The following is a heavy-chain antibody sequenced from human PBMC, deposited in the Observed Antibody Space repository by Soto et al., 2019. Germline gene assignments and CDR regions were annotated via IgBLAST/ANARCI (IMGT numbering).Heavy chain of an antibody. V-gene: IGHV1-18*04. CDR2: ISAYSGNT. J-gene: IGHJ4*01. Sequence: QVQLVQSGAEVKKPGASVKVSCKASGYTFTTYGITWVRQAPGQGLEWMGWISAYSGNTNYAQKLQGRLTVTTDTSTNTAYMDLRSLSSDDTAVYYCARVVKAGDYGDYGRYYFDYWGHVTLVTVSS. CDR3: ARVVKAGDYGDYGRYYFDY. D-gene: IGHD4-17*01. CDR1: GYTFTTYG.